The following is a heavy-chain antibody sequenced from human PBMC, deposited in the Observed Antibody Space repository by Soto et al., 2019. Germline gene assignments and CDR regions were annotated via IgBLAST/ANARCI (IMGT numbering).Heavy chain of an antibody. V-gene: IGHV4-4*02. CDR3: ARAAMGGSSWPFDY. CDR2: IYDSGST. CDR1: GGSISSSNW. D-gene: IGHD6-13*01. J-gene: IGHJ4*02. Sequence: QVQLQESGPGLVKPSGTLSLTCAVSGGSISSSNWWSWVRQPPGKGLEWIGEIYDSGSTNYNPSLKRRVSISVDKSKHQYSLKLSSVTAADTAVYYCARAAMGGSSWPFDYWGQGTLVTVSS.